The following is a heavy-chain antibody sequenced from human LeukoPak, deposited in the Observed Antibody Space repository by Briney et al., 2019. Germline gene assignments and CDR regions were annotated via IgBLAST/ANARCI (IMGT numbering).Heavy chain of an antibody. V-gene: IGHV3-30*03. CDR1: GFIFSNYA. CDR3: ARGPGGYHNT. D-gene: IGHD5-12*01. Sequence: GGSLRLSCAASGFIFSNYAIHWVRQAPGKGLEWVAAVSYDGNLQHYADAVKGRFTVSRDNSKNTLYLQMNSLRAEDTAVYYCARGPGGYHNTGGQGTLVTVSS. J-gene: IGHJ4*02. CDR2: VSYDGNLQ.